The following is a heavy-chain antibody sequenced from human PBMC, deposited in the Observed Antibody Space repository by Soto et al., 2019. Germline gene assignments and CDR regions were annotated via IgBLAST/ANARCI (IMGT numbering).Heavy chain of an antibody. CDR3: ARDPVGGHDYGGNSSNWFDP. J-gene: IGHJ5*02. CDR2: ISYDGSNK. CDR1: GFTFSSYA. V-gene: IGHV3-30-3*01. Sequence: GESLKISCAASGFTFSSYAMHWVRQAPGKGLEWVAVISYDGSNKYYADSVKGRFTISRDNSKNTLYLQMNSLRAEDTAVYYCARDPVGGHDYGGNSSNWFDPWGQGTLVTVSS. D-gene: IGHD4-17*01.